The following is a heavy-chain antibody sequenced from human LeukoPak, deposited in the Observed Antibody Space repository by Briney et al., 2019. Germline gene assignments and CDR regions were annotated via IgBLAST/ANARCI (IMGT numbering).Heavy chain of an antibody. CDR2: ISGSGGNT. CDR1: GFTFSSYA. CDR3: ARPRDGYNCLDY. J-gene: IGHJ4*02. V-gene: IGHV3-23*01. D-gene: IGHD5-24*01. Sequence: GGSLRLSCAASGFTFSSYAMTWVRQAPGKGLEWVSAISGSGGNTYYADSVKGRFTISRDTSKNTLYLQMNSLRAEDTAVYYCARPRDGYNCLDYWGQGTLVTVSS.